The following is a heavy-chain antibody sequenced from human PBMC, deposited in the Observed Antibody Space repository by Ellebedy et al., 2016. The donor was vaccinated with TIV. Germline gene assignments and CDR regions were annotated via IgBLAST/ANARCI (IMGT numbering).Heavy chain of an antibody. CDR2: INPNSGGT. CDR1: GYTFTGYY. J-gene: IGHJ4*02. V-gene: IGHV1-2*02. CDR3: ARGIAAAGTVNY. Sequence: AASVKVSCKASGYTFTGYYMHWARQAPGQGLEWMGWINPNSGGTNYAQKFQGRVTMTRDTSISTAYMELSRLRSDDTAVYYCARGIAAAGTVNYWGQGTLVTVSS. D-gene: IGHD6-13*01.